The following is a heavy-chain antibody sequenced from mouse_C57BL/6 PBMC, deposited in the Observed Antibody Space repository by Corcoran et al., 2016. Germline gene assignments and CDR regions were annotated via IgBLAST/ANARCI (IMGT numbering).Heavy chain of an antibody. D-gene: IGHD1-1*01. CDR1: GYSITSGYY. J-gene: IGHJ1*03. CDR3: ARRITTVVEYFDV. Sequence: DVQLQESGPGLVKPSQSLSLTCSFTGYSITSGYYWNWIRQFPGNKLEWMGYISYDGSNNYNPSLKNRISITRDTSKNQFFLKLNSVTTEDTATYYCARRITTVVEYFDVWGTGTTVTVSS. CDR2: ISYDGSN. V-gene: IGHV3-6*01.